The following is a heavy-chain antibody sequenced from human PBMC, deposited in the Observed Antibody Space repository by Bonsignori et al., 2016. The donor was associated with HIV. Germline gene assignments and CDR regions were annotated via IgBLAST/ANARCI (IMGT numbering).Heavy chain of an antibody. V-gene: IGHV3-23*01. Sequence: VRQAPGKGLEVSAISAGDGTTYYADSVKGRFAISRDFSKNTLYLQMNSLRAEDTAVYYCVKRGGSSWSEFDYWGQGTLVTVSS. CDR2: ISAGDGTT. CDR3: VKRGGSSWSEFDY. D-gene: IGHD6-13*01. J-gene: IGHJ4*02.